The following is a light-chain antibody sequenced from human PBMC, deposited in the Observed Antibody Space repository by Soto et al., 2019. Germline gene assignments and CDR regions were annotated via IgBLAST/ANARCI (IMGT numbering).Light chain of an antibody. CDR2: AVS. CDR1: QSVINN. CDR3: QKGDNWPWT. J-gene: IGKJ1*01. Sequence: EIVMTQSPATLSVSPGERATLSCRASQSVINNLAWYQQKPGQAPRLLIYAVSTRATGIPARFSGSGSGTEFTLTISSLQSEDFAVYYCQKGDNWPWTFGQGTEVDIK. V-gene: IGKV3D-15*01.